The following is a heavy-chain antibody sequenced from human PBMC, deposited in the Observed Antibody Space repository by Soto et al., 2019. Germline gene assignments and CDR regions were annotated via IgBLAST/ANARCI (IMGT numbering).Heavy chain of an antibody. D-gene: IGHD3-10*01. V-gene: IGHV6-1*01. CDR1: VDSVSSNSAA. CDR2: TYYKSKWYN. Sequence: PSQTLSLTCDISVDSVSSNSAAWNWIRQSPSRGLEWLGRTYYKSKWYNDYAVSVKSRITINPDTSKNQFSLQLNSVTPEDTAVYYCARDAVSMVRGVIIDYYGMDVWGQGTTVTVSS. J-gene: IGHJ6*02. CDR3: ARDAVSMVRGVIIDYYGMDV.